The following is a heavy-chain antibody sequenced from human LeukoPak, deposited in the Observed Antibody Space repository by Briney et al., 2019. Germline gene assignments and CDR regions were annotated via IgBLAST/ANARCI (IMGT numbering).Heavy chain of an antibody. CDR2: ISYDGSNK. CDR3: ARPYYYDSSGYSLRF. D-gene: IGHD3-22*01. V-gene: IGHV3-30*04. J-gene: IGHJ4*02. CDR1: GFTFSSYA. Sequence: GGSLRLSCAASGFTFSSYAMHWVRQAPGKGLEWVEVISYDGSNKYYADSVKGRFTISRDNSKNMLYLQMNSLRAEDTAVYYCARPYYYDSSGYSLRFWGQGTLVTVSS.